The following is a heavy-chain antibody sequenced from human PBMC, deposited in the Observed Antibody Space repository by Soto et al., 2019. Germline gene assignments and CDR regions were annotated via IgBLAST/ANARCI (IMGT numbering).Heavy chain of an antibody. CDR1: W. J-gene: IGHJ5*02. CDR3: ARVIATAVHWFDP. V-gene: IGHV4-4*02. D-gene: IGHD6-13*01. CDR2: IYHSGST. Sequence: WWSWVRQPPGKGLEWIGEIYHSGSTNYNPSLKSRVTISVDKSKNQFSLKLSSVTAADTAVYYCARVIATAVHWFDPWGQGTLVTVSS.